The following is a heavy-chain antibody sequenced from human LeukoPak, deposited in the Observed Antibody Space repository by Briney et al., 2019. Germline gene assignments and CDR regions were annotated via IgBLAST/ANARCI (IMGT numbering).Heavy chain of an antibody. CDR1: GYTFTSYG. CDR3: AREVTIFGVVIPLGFDY. Sequence: ASVKVSCKASGYTFTSYGISWVRQAPGQGLEWMGWISAYNGNTNYARKLQGRVTMTTDTSTSTAYMELRSLRSDDTAVYYCAREVTIFGVVIPLGFDYWGQGTLVTVSS. D-gene: IGHD3-3*01. J-gene: IGHJ4*02. CDR2: ISAYNGNT. V-gene: IGHV1-18*01.